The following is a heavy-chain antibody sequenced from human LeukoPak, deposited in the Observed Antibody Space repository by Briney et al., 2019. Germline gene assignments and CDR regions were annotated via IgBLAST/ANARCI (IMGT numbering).Heavy chain of an antibody. CDR3: GRGGTDDDFDI. CDR2: INGDGSST. CDR1: GFTFSSYW. Sequence: GGSLRLSCAASGFTFSSYWMHWVRQAPGKGLVWVSRINGDGSSTTYADSVKGRFTISRDNAKNTLYVQMNSLRAEDTAVYYCGRGGTDDDFDIWGQGTMVTVSS. D-gene: IGHD1-26*01. V-gene: IGHV3-74*01. J-gene: IGHJ3*02.